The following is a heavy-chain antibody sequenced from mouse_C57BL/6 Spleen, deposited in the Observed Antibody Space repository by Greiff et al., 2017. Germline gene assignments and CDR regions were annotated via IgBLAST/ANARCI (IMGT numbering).Heavy chain of an antibody. J-gene: IGHJ3*01. Sequence: QVQLQQSGAELVRPGTSVKVSCTASGYAFTNYLIEWVKQRPGQGLEWIGVINPGSGGTNYTEKVKGKATLTADKSSSTAYMQLSSLTSEDSAVYFCAGDSGDYDGAWFAYWGQGTLVTVSA. CDR1: GYAFTNYL. CDR3: AGDSGDYDGAWFAY. V-gene: IGHV1-54*01. D-gene: IGHD2-4*01. CDR2: INPGSGGT.